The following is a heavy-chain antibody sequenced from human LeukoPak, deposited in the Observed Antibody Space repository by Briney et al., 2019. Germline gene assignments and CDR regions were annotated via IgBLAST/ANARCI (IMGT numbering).Heavy chain of an antibody. J-gene: IGHJ3*02. CDR2: ISTTNSPI. D-gene: IGHD3-3*01. CDR3: AKVTYYDFWSGYTDAFDI. Sequence: PGGSLRLSCAASGFTFSSYSMSWVRQAPGKGLEWVSYISTTNSPIHYTDSVKGRFTISRDNAKNSLYLQMNSLRAEDTAVYYCAKVTYYDFWSGYTDAFDIWGQGTMVTVSS. V-gene: IGHV3-48*04. CDR1: GFTFSSYS.